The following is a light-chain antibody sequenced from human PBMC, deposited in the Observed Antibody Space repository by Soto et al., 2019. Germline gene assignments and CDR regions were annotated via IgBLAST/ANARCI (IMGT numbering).Light chain of an antibody. J-gene: IGKJ5*01. CDR2: AAS. V-gene: IGKV1-39*01. CDR1: QTISSH. Sequence: DLQMTQSPSSLSASLGESVIITCRASQTISSHLNWYQQKPGKAPNLLVYAASSLQSGVPYRFTGSGSGTDFTLTISSLQPEDFATYFCQQSYTTPITFGQGTRLEIK. CDR3: QQSYTTPIT.